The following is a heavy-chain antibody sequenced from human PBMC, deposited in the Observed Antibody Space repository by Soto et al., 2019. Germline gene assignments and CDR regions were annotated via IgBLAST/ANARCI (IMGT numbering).Heavy chain of an antibody. CDR3: ARARPLLYDFRSGPHGMDV. J-gene: IGHJ6*02. Sequence: SETLSLTCTVSGGSISSYYWSWIRQPPGKGLEWIGYIYYSGSTNYNPSLKSRVTISVDTSKNQFSLKLSSVTAADTAVYYCARARPLLYDFRSGPHGMDVWGQGTTVTVSS. CDR2: IYYSGST. D-gene: IGHD3-3*01. V-gene: IGHV4-59*01. CDR1: GGSISSYY.